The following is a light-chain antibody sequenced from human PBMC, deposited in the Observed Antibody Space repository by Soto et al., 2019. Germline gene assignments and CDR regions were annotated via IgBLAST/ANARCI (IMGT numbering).Light chain of an antibody. CDR2: GAS. CDR1: QSVSSSY. V-gene: IGKV3-20*01. CDR3: QQYGSSPFT. J-gene: IGKJ4*01. Sequence: EIVLTQSPGTLSLSPGERATLSCRASQSVSSSYLAWFQHKPGQAPRLLIYGASSRATGIPDRFSGSGSGTDFTLTISRLEPEDFAVYYCQQYGSSPFTFGGGTTVEIK.